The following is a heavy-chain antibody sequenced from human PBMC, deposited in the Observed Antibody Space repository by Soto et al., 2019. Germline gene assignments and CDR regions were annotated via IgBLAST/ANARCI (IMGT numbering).Heavy chain of an antibody. D-gene: IGHD6-13*01. J-gene: IGHJ6*02. V-gene: IGHV1-69*01. CDR2: IIPIFGTA. CDR1: GGTFSSYA. CDR3: ARAYSSRHPYYYYGMDV. Sequence: QVQLVQSGAEVKKPGSSVKVSCKASGGTFSSYAISWVRQAPGQGLEWMGGIIPIFGTANYAQKFQGRVTITADESPSTAYMELSSLRSEDTAVYYCARAYSSRHPYYYYGMDVWGQGTTVTVSS.